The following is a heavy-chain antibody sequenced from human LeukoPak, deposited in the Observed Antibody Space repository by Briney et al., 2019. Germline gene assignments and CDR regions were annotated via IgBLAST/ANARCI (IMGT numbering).Heavy chain of an antibody. CDR2: IRSKTDGGTI. CDR1: GFTFSNAW. CDR3: TTDRTMKGY. Sequence: PRGSLRLSCAASGFTFSNAWMAWVRQAPGKGLEWVGRIRSKTDGGTIDYAAPVKDRFTISRDDSKNTLYLQMNSLEIEDTAVYFCTTDRTMKGYWGQGTLVTVSS. J-gene: IGHJ4*02. V-gene: IGHV3-15*01. D-gene: IGHD3-22*01.